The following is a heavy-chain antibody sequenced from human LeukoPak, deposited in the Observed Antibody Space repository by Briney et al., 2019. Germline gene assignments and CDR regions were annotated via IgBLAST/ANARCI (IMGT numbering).Heavy chain of an antibody. J-gene: IGHJ4*02. CDR1: GFTFSSYG. CDR3: AKDYGDLRYYFDY. CDR2: ISYDGSNK. D-gene: IGHD4-17*01. Sequence: PGGSLRLSCAASGFTFSSYGMHWVRQAPGKGLEWVAVISYDGSNKYYADSVKGRFTISRDNSKNTLYLQMNSLRAEDTAAYYCAKDYGDLRYYFDYWGQGTLVTVSS. V-gene: IGHV3-30*18.